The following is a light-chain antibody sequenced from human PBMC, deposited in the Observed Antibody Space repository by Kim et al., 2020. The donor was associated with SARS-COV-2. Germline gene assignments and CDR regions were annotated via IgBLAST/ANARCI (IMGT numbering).Light chain of an antibody. CDR1: SIGSKS. J-gene: IGLJ2*01. Sequence: PGKTAMITWGGNSIGSKSVHWYQQKPGQAPVLVINYDSDRPSGIPERFSGSNSGNTATLTISRVEAGDEADYYCQVWDSSSDHRVVFGGGTQLTVL. CDR3: QVWDSSSDHRVV. CDR2: YDS. V-gene: IGLV3-21*04.